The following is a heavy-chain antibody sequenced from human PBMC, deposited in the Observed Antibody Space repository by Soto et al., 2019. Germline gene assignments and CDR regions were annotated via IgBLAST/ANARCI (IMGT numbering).Heavy chain of an antibody. D-gene: IGHD3-22*01. CDR2: IKQDGSEK. Sequence: PGGSLRLSCAASGFTFSSYWMSWVRQAPGKGLEWVANIKQDGSEKYYVDSVKGRFTISRDNAKNSLYLQMNSLRAEDTAVYYCARDVGLSVTSYPKYYYDSSGFVDYWGQGTLVTSPQ. CDR1: GFTFSSYW. J-gene: IGHJ4*02. CDR3: ARDVGLSVTSYPKYYYDSSGFVDY. V-gene: IGHV3-7*01.